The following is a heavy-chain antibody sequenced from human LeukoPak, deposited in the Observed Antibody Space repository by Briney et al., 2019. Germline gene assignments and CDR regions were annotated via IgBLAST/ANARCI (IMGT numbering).Heavy chain of an antibody. CDR1: GFTVSSNY. J-gene: IGHJ4*02. CDR2: IYSGGST. V-gene: IGHV3-66*02. Sequence: PGGSLRLSCAASGFTVSSNYMSWVRQAPGKGLEGVSVIYSGGSTYYADSVKGRFTISRDNSKNTLYLQMNSLRAEDTAVYYCARDSSSWRQDFDYWGQGTLVTVSS. D-gene: IGHD6-13*01. CDR3: ARDSSSWRQDFDY.